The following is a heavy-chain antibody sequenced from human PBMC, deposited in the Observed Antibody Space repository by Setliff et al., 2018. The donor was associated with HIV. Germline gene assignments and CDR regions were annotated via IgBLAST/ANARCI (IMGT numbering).Heavy chain of an antibody. V-gene: IGHV1-46*01. CDR3: ARDPLPEGSSTIPVELFDY. Sequence: ASVKVSCKASGYTFTSYYMHWVRQAPGQGLEWMGIINPSGGSTSYAPKFQGRVTMTRDTSTSTVYMERSSLRSEDTAVYYCARDPLPEGSSTIPVELFDYWGQGTLVTVSS. J-gene: IGHJ4*02. CDR1: GYTFTSYY. CDR2: INPSGGST. D-gene: IGHD2-2*01.